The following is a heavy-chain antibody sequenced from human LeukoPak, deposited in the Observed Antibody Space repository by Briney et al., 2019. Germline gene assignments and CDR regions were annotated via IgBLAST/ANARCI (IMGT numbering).Heavy chain of an antibody. CDR1: GGSIRSSDYF. J-gene: IGHJ4*02. V-gene: IGHV4-39*07. CDR3: ARVRGSSAYGADFDF. D-gene: IGHD3-22*01. Sequence: SETLSLTCTVSGGSIRSSDYFWGWIRQPPGQGLEWIGSIHYSGNTYDNPSLKSRVTVSVYTSKNQFSLKLNSVTAADTAVYYCARVRGSSAYGADFDFWGQGTLVTVSS. CDR2: IHYSGNT.